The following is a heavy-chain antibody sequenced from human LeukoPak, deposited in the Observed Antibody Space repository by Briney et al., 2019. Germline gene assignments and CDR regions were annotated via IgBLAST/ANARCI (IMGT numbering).Heavy chain of an antibody. Sequence: PGGSLRLSCAASGFTFSNAWMSWVRQAPGKGLEWVGRIKSKTDGGTTDYAAPVKGRFTISRDDSKNTLSLQMNSLKSEDTAVYYCTTFHSGNYGEDYWGQGTLVTVSS. CDR1: GFTFSNAW. D-gene: IGHD1-26*01. CDR2: IKSKTDGGTT. J-gene: IGHJ4*02. V-gene: IGHV3-15*01. CDR3: TTFHSGNYGEDY.